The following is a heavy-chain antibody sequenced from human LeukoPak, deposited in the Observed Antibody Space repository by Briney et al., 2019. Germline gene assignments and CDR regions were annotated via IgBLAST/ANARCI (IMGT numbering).Heavy chain of an antibody. J-gene: IGHJ2*01. CDR1: GGSISSNNYY. Sequence: PSETLSLTCTVSGGSISSNNYYWGWVRQSPGKRLGWIGSSYYSGTTYYNPSLKSRVTISLDTSKNQFSLKLSSVTAADTALYYCARLEGTGWYFDLWGRGTLVTVSS. D-gene: IGHD1-14*01. CDR3: ARLEGTGWYFDL. V-gene: IGHV4-39*07. CDR2: SYYSGTT.